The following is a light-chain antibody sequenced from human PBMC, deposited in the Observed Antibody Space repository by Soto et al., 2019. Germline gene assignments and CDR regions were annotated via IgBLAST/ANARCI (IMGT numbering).Light chain of an antibody. CDR3: QQYKDSWT. Sequence: IQMTQSPSTLSASVGDRVTITCRASQGIRNDLGWYQQKPGKAPKLLIYAASSLQSGVPSRFSGSGSGTDFTLTISSLQPDDFATYYCQQYKDSWTFGQGTKVDIK. CDR1: QGIRND. V-gene: IGKV1-6*01. J-gene: IGKJ1*01. CDR2: AAS.